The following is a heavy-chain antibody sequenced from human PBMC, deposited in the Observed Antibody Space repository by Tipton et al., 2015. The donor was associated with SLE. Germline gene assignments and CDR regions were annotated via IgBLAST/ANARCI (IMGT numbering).Heavy chain of an antibody. CDR3: AKDIITKWGHLFSRMDV. CDR1: GFTFDDYA. J-gene: IGHJ6*03. V-gene: IGHV3-9*01. Sequence: SLRLSCAASGFTFDDYAMHWVRQAPGKGLEWVSGISWSGERVNYADSVKGRFTISRDNAQNALYLQMNSLRVEDTALDYCAKDIITKWGHLFSRMDVWGKGTAVTVSS. CDR2: ISWSGERV. D-gene: IGHD3-22*01.